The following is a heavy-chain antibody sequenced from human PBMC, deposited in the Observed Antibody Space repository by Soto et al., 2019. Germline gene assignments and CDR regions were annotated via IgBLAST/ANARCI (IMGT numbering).Heavy chain of an antibody. V-gene: IGHV6-1*01. D-gene: IGHD2-8*01. Sequence: SQTLSLTCAISGDSVSSNSAAWNWIRQSPSRGLEWLGRTYYRSKWYNDYAVSVKSRITINPDTSKNQFPLQLNSVTPEDTAVYYCAREGVALMVYAPEFDYWGQGTLVTVSS. J-gene: IGHJ4*02. CDR3: AREGVALMVYAPEFDY. CDR1: GDSVSSNSAA. CDR2: TYYRSKWYN.